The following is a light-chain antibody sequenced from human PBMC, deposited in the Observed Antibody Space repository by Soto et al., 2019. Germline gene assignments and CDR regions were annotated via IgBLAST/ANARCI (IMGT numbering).Light chain of an antibody. Sequence: DNQITHSPFSMSASVGDRVHLAFRVNKGISSWLAWYQQQPGKAPKLMMYAASSLQSGVPSRFSGSGSGADFTLTISGLQPEDFATYYCQQSNSFPPTLGRGTKVDIK. CDR1: KGISSW. CDR3: QQSNSFPPT. V-gene: IGKV1-12*01. CDR2: AAS. J-gene: IGKJ1*01.